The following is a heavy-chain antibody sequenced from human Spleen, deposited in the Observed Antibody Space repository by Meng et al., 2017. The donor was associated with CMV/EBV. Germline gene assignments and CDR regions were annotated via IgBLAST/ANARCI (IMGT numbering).Heavy chain of an antibody. V-gene: IGHV4-4*02. CDR3: AKDRGRNPLFYGMDV. CDR2: IYHSAST. Sequence: GGSISSIHLWTWVRQVPGKGLEWMGEIYHSASTNYNPSLKSRVTISVDKFKNQFSLKLGSVTAADTAVYYCAKDRGRNPLFYGMDVWGQGTTVTVAS. J-gene: IGHJ6*02. D-gene: IGHD1-14*01. CDR1: GGSISSIHL.